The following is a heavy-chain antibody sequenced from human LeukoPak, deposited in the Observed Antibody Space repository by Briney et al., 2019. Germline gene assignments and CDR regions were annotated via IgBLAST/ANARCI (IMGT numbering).Heavy chain of an antibody. CDR1: GYTFTSYD. J-gene: IGHJ5*02. D-gene: IGHD3-3*01. CDR3: ARALRITIFGVVIGAWFDP. CDR2: MNPNSGNT. Sequence: ASVKVSCKASGYTFTSYDINWVRRATGHGLEWMGWMNPNSGNTGYAQKFQGRVTMTRNTSISTAYMELSSLRSEDTAVYYCARALRITIFGVVIGAWFDPWGQGTLVTVSS. V-gene: IGHV1-8*01.